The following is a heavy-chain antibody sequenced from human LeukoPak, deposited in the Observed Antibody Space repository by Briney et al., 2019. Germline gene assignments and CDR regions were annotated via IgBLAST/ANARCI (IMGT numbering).Heavy chain of an antibody. D-gene: IGHD6-19*01. V-gene: IGHV3-21*01. CDR1: GFTFSSYS. J-gene: IGHJ4*02. CDR2: ISSSSSYI. CDR3: ARDGSRAVAGTGY. Sequence: PGGSLRLSCAASGFTFSSYSMNWVRLAPGKGLEWVSSISSSSSYIYYADSVKGRFTISRDNAKNSLYLQMNSLRAEDTAVYYCARDGSRAVAGTGYWGQGTLVTVSS.